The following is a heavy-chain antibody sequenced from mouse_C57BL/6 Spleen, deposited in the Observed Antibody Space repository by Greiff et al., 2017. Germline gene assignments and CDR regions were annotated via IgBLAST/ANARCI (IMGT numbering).Heavy chain of an antibody. Sequence: EVNLVESGGGLVKPGGSLKLSCAASGFTFSDYGMHWVRQAPEKGLEWVAYISSGSSTIYYADTVKGRFTISRDNAKNTLFLQMTSLRSEDTAMYYCAREDYGNAMDYWGQGTSVTVSS. V-gene: IGHV5-17*01. CDR3: AREDYGNAMDY. D-gene: IGHD1-1*01. CDR1: GFTFSDYG. J-gene: IGHJ4*01. CDR2: ISSGSSTI.